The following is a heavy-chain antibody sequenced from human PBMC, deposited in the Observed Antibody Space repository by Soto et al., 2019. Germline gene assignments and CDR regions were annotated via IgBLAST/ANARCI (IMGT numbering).Heavy chain of an antibody. D-gene: IGHD4-4*01. J-gene: IGHJ5*02. CDR3: ARQGKVYRNNWFDP. CDR2: IYYSGST. CDR1: GGSISSSSYY. V-gene: IGHV4-39*01. Sequence: SETLSLTCTVSGGSISSSSYYWGWIRQPPGKGLEWIGSIYYSGSTYYNPSLKSRVTISVDTSKNQFSLKLSSVTAADTAVYYCARQGKVYRNNWFDPWGQGTLVTVSS.